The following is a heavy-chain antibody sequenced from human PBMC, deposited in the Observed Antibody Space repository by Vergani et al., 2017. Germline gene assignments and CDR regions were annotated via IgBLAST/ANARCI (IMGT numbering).Heavy chain of an antibody. D-gene: IGHD2-2*01. Sequence: EVQLLESGGGLVQPGGSLRLSCAASGFTFSNAWMSWVRQAPGKGLEWVGRIKSKTDGGTTDYAAPVKGRFTISRDDSKNTLYLQMNSLKTEDTAVYYCTTGGAFYCSSTSCGFGGADVWGKGTTVTVSS. CDR3: TTGGAFYCSSTSCGFGGADV. V-gene: IGHV3-15*01. CDR1: GFTFSNAW. CDR2: IKSKTDGGTT. J-gene: IGHJ6*04.